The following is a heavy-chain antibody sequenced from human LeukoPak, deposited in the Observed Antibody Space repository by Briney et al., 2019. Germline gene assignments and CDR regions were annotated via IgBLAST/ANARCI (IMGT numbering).Heavy chain of an antibody. CDR2: IYYSGST. J-gene: IGHJ3*02. V-gene: IGHV4-59*01. Sequence: SETLSLTCTVSGGSISSYYWSWIRQPPGKGLEWIGYIYYSGSTNYNPSLKSRVTISVDTSKNQFSLKLGSVTAADTAVYYCARMYSSGYDAFDIWGQGTMVTVSS. CDR3: ARMYSSGYDAFDI. D-gene: IGHD6-19*01. CDR1: GGSISSYY.